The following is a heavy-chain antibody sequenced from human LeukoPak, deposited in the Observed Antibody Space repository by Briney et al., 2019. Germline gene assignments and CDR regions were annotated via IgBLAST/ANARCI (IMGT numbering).Heavy chain of an antibody. CDR3: ARLSSSWYQDWYFDL. CDR1: GFTFDDYG. CDR2: IYTSGST. V-gene: IGHV4-4*07. Sequence: PGGSLRLSCAASGFTFDDYGMSWIRQPAGKGLEWIGRIYTSGSTNYNPSLKSRVTMSEDTSKKQFSLKLSSVTAADTAVYYCARLSSSWYQDWYFDLWGRGTLVTVSS. J-gene: IGHJ2*01. D-gene: IGHD6-13*01.